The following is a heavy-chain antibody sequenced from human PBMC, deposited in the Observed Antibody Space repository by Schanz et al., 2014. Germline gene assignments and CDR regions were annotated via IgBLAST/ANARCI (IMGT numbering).Heavy chain of an antibody. J-gene: IGHJ2*01. Sequence: QVQLQESGPGLVKPSQTLSLTCTVSGGSIRSGTYYWSWIRQPAGKALEWVGRVFPNGITNYNPSLKSRVPIALDTPKTQFSLTLTALTAADTAVYYCARDTTWRLDLWGRGTLVTVSS. CDR2: VFPNGIT. CDR3: ARDTTWRLDL. V-gene: IGHV4-61*02. D-gene: IGHD1-1*01. CDR1: GGSIRSGTYY.